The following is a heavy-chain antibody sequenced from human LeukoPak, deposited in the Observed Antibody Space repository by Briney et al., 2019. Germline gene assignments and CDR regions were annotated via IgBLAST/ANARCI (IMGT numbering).Heavy chain of an antibody. CDR3: ARPRDGYDDAFDI. V-gene: IGHV3-66*02. D-gene: IGHD5-24*01. CDR1: GFTVSSNY. Sequence: GGSLRLSCAASGFTVSSNYMSWVRQAPGKGLEWVSVIYSGGSTYYADSVKGRFTISSDNSKNTLYLQMNSLRAEDTAVYYCARPRDGYDDAFDIWGQGTMVTVSS. J-gene: IGHJ3*02. CDR2: IYSGGST.